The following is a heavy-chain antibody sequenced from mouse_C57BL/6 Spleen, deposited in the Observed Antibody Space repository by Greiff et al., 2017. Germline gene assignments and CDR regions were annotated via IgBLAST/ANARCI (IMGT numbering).Heavy chain of an antibody. J-gene: IGHJ1*03. V-gene: IGHV1-85*01. CDR3: ARKDYYGSSWDWYFDV. D-gene: IGHD1-1*01. Sequence: VKLQHSGPELVKPGASVKLSCKASGYTFTSYDINWVKQRPGQGLEWIGWIYPRDGSTKYNEKFKGKATLTVDTSSSTAYMELHSLTSEDSAVYFCARKDYYGSSWDWYFDVWGTGTTVTVSS. CDR1: GYTFTSYD. CDR2: IYPRDGST.